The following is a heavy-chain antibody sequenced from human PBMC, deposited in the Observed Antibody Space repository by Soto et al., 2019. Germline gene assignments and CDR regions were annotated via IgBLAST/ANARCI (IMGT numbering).Heavy chain of an antibody. V-gene: IGHV3-11*03. CDR3: ARMSGSRWYVHY. CDR1: GFTFSDYY. D-gene: IGHD6-13*01. Sequence: PGGSLRLSCAASGFTFSDYYMSWIRQAPGKGLEWLSYITSSSSYTNYADSVKGRFTISRDNTKNSLYLQMNSLRAEDTAVYYCARMSGSRWYVHYWGQGTLVTVSS. J-gene: IGHJ4*02. CDR2: ITSSSSYT.